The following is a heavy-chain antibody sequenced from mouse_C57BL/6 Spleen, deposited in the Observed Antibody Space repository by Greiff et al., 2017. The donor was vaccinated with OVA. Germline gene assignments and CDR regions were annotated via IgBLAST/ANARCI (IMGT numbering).Heavy chain of an antibody. J-gene: IGHJ2*01. Sequence: QVQLQQPGAELVKPGASVKLSCKASGYTFTSYWMHWVKQRPGQGLEWIGMIHPNSGSTNYNEKFKSKATLTVDKSSSTAYMQLSSLTSEDSAVYYCARGYYYGGDYFDYWGQGTTLTVSS. CDR1: GYTFTSYW. CDR2: IHPNSGST. V-gene: IGHV1-64*01. CDR3: ARGYYYGGDYFDY. D-gene: IGHD1-1*01.